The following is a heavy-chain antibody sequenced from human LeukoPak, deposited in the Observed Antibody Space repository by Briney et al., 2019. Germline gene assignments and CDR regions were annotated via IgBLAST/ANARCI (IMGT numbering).Heavy chain of an antibody. CDR2: ISAYNGNT. J-gene: IGHJ4*02. Sequence: ASVKVSCKASGYTFTSYGISWVRQAPGQGLEWMGWISAYNGNTNYAQKLQGKVTMTTDTSTSTTYMELSRLRSDDTAVYYCARGEAIYCSSTSCSRFDYWGQGTLVTVSS. CDR3: ARGEAIYCSSTSCSRFDY. V-gene: IGHV1-18*01. CDR1: GYTFTSYG. D-gene: IGHD2-2*01.